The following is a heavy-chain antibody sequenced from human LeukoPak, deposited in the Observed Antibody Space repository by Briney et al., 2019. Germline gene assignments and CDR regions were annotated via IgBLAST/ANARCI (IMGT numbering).Heavy chain of an antibody. J-gene: IGHJ3*02. V-gene: IGHV4-59*01. CDR3: ARTYCAAGTCYDTFDI. CDR2: IYYTGAT. Sequence: PSETLSLTCTVSGGSIGSNYWTWIRQPPGKGLEYIGYIYYTGATNYNPSLKSRVTISLDTSKNQFSLRMNSVTAADTAVYYCARTYCAAGTCYDTFDIWGQGTLVTVSS. CDR1: GGSIGSNY. D-gene: IGHD2-15*01.